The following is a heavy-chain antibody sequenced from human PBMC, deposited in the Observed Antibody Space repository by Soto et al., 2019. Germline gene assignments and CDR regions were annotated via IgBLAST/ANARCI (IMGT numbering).Heavy chain of an antibody. J-gene: IGHJ4*02. Sequence: QVQLVQSGAEVKKPGSSVKISCKASGGTFGGNSLNWVRQAPGQGLAWMGRIIPLLDMTNYAQKFQGRVTISADKSTGTANMELTSLTFEDTAFYYCATGRRSDLQVCLFDYWGQGTHVTVSS. D-gene: IGHD6-6*01. CDR2: IIPLLDMT. CDR1: GGTFGGNS. CDR3: ATGRRSDLQVCLFDY. V-gene: IGHV1-69*02.